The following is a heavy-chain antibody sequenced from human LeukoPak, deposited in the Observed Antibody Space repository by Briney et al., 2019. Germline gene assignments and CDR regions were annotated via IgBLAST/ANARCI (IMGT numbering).Heavy chain of an antibody. D-gene: IGHD2-21*01. CDR3: ARGRRTARRDIVVVIAPLFDY. Sequence: SSETLSLTCTVSGGSISSSSYYWGWIRQPPGKGLEWIGSIYYSGSTYYNPSLKSRVTISVDTSKNQFSLKLSSVTAADTAVYYCARGRRTARRDIVVVIAPLFDYWGQGTLVTVSS. CDR1: GGSISSSSYY. V-gene: IGHV4-39*01. J-gene: IGHJ4*02. CDR2: IYYSGST.